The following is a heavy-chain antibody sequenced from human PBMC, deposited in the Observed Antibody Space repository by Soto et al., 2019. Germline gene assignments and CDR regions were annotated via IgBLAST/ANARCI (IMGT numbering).Heavy chain of an antibody. CDR2: ISYDGSNK. Sequence: GGSLRLSCAASGFTFSSYAMHWVRQAPGKGLEWVAVISYDGSNKYYADSVKGRFTISRDNSKNTLYLQMNSLRAEDTAVYYCAREKQLVPSDYWGQGTLVTVSS. CDR1: GFTFSSYA. D-gene: IGHD6-13*01. CDR3: AREKQLVPSDY. J-gene: IGHJ4*02. V-gene: IGHV3-30-3*01.